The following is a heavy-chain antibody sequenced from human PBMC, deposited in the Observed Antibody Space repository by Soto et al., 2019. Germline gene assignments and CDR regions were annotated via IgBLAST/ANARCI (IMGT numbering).Heavy chain of an antibody. D-gene: IGHD5-12*01. CDR2: IFSNDEK. CDR1: GFSLSRADVG. Sequence: SGPTLVNPTETLTLTCTVSGFSLSRADVGVSWIRQPPGKALEWLAHIFSNDEKSYSTSLKSSLTISKDTSKSQVVLMMTNVDPVDTATYYCARISRYGYDFDYWGQGTLVTVSS. J-gene: IGHJ4*02. CDR3: ARISRYGYDFDY. V-gene: IGHV2-26*02.